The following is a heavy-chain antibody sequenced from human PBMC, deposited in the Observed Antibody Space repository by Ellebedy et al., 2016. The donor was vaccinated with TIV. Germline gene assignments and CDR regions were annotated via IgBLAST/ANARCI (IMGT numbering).Heavy chain of an antibody. D-gene: IGHD3-10*01. CDR1: GYTFTDYW. V-gene: IGHV5-51*01. CDR3: ARQRLWFGDLSHFDY. J-gene: IGHJ4*02. Sequence: GESLKISCKGSGYTFTDYWIGWVRQMPGKGLEWMGIIYAGDSDTRYSPSFQGQVTISAGKSISTAYLQWSGLKASDSAMYYCARQRLWFGDLSHFDYWGQGTLVTVSS. CDR2: IYAGDSDT.